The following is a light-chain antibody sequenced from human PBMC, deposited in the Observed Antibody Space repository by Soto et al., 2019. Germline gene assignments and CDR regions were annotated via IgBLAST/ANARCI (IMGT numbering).Light chain of an antibody. J-gene: IGKJ2*01. CDR2: GAS. CDR3: QHRGRWPLT. CDR1: QSVNDY. Sequence: EIVLTQSPATLSLSPGERATLSCRASQSVNDYLAWYQQQPGQAPRLLIYGASNRATGIPVRFSGSGSGTYFTLTISSLEPEDFAVYYCQHRGRWPLTFGQGTKLEIK. V-gene: IGKV3-11*01.